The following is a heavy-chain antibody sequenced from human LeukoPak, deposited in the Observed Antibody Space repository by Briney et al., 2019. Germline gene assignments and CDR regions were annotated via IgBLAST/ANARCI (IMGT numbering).Heavy chain of an antibody. V-gene: IGHV4-34*01. J-gene: IGHJ3*02. CDR3: ARVPMTTVTTLIHGAFDI. CDR2: INHSGST. D-gene: IGHD4-17*01. Sequence: PSETLSLTCAVYGGSFSGYYWSWIRQPPGKGLEWIGEINHSGSTNYNPSLKSRVTISVDTSKNQFSLKLSSVTAADTAVYYCARVPMTTVTTLIHGAFDIWGQGTMVTVSS. CDR1: GGSFSGYY.